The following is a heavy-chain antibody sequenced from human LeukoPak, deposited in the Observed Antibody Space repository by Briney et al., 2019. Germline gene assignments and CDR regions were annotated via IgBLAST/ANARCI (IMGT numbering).Heavy chain of an antibody. D-gene: IGHD5-18*01. V-gene: IGHV4-38-2*02. CDR3: ARDHVDTGSPNWFDP. Sequence: KPSETLSLTCTVSGYSISSYYYWGCLRQPPGKVLEVIGSIYHSGSTYYNPSLNSRATITVDTAKNQFSLKLSSGTAADTAVYYCARDHVDTGSPNWFDPWGQGTLVTVSS. CDR2: IYHSGST. CDR1: GYSISSYYY. J-gene: IGHJ5*02.